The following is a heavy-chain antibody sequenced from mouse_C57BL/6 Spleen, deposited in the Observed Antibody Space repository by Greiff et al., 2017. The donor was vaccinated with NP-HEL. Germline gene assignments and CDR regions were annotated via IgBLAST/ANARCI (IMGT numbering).Heavy chain of an antibody. Sequence: QVQLQQPGAELVKPGASVKLSCKASGYTFTSYWMHWVKQRPGQGLEWIGMIHPNSGSTNYNEKFKSKATLTVDKSSSTAYMQLSSLTSEDSAVDYCAREKSYDYGAGFAYWGQGTLVTVSA. D-gene: IGHD2-4*01. J-gene: IGHJ3*01. CDR1: GYTFTSYW. V-gene: IGHV1-64*01. CDR3: AREKSYDYGAGFAY. CDR2: IHPNSGST.